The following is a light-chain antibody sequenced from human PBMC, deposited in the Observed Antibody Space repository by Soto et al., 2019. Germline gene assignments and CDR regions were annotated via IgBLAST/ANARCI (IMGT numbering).Light chain of an antibody. J-gene: IGKJ1*01. Sequence: IQSTQSPSSMSASVGDRVTITCRASQSISSYLNWYQQKPGKAPKLLIYAASSLQTGVPSRFSGSGSGTEFTLTITSLRPDDFGSYYCHQYNTFWTFGQGTKVDIK. CDR1: QSISSY. CDR2: AAS. V-gene: IGKV1-39*01. CDR3: HQYNTFWT.